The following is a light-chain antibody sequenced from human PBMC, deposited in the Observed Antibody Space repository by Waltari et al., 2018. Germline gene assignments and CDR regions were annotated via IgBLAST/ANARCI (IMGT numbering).Light chain of an antibody. CDR2: VNNDGSH. CDR3: QTGGHGTWV. V-gene: IGLV4-69*01. Sequence: QLVLTQSPSVSASLGASVKLTCTLSSGHSSNVIAWHQQQPGKGPRYLMNVNNDGSHSKGAEIPDRFSGSSSGAERYLTISSLQSDDEADYYCQTGGHGTWVFGGGTKLTVL. CDR1: SGHSSNV. J-gene: IGLJ3*02.